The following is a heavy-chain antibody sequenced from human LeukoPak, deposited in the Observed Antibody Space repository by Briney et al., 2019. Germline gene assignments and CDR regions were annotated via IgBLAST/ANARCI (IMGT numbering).Heavy chain of an antibody. CDR3: ARDRGYSSSSYGYFDL. D-gene: IGHD6-6*01. CDR1: GGSISSYY. J-gene: IGHJ2*01. Sequence: SETLSLTCTVSGGSISSYYWSWIRQHPGKGLEWIGYIYYSGSTYYNPSLKSRVTISVGTSKNQFSLKLSSVTAADTAVYYCARDRGYSSSSYGYFDLWGRGTLVTVSS. CDR2: IYYSGST. V-gene: IGHV4-59*06.